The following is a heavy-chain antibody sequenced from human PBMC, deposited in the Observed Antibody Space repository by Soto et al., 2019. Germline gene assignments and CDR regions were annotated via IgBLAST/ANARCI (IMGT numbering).Heavy chain of an antibody. CDR3: VRDYDYDTSRDDAFDI. CDR2: IYSSGST. Sequence: PSATLSLTCTVSGGSISSGDYYWSWIRHHPGKGLEWIGYIYSSGSTYYNPSLRSRVTISADTSKNQFSLRLSSVTAADTAVYYCVRDYDYDTSRDDAFDIWGQGTMVTVSS. D-gene: IGHD3-22*01. CDR1: GGSISSGDYY. J-gene: IGHJ3*02. V-gene: IGHV4-31*03.